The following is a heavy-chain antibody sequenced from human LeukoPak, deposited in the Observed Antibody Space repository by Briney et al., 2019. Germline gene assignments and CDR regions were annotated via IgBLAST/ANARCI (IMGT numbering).Heavy chain of an antibody. CDR2: INHSGST. CDR3: ARDLQYYYGSGTKAFDI. J-gene: IGHJ3*02. V-gene: IGHV4-34*01. CDR1: GGSFSGYY. Sequence: SETLSLTCAVYGGSFSGYYWSWIRQPPGKGLEWIGEINHSGSTNYNPSLKSRVTISVDTSKNQFSLKLSSVTAADTTVYYCARDLQYYYGSGTKAFDIWGQGTMVTVSS. D-gene: IGHD3-10*01.